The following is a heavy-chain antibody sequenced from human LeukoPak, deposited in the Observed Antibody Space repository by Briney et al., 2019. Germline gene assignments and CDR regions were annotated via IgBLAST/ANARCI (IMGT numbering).Heavy chain of an antibody. J-gene: IGHJ4*02. CDR3: YYDSSGYSYSSDY. CDR1: GYTFTSYA. CDR2: INAGNGNT. Sequence: GASVKVSCKASGYTFTSYAMPWVRQAPGQRLEWMGWINAGNGNTKYSQKFQGRVTITRDTSASTAYMELSSLRSEDTAVYYCYYDSSGYSYSSDYWGQGTLVTVSS. V-gene: IGHV1-3*01. D-gene: IGHD3-22*01.